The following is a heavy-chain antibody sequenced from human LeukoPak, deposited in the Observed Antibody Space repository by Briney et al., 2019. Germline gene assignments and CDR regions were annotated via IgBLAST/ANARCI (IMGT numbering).Heavy chain of an antibody. J-gene: IGHJ5*02. CDR3: ARGSADPYWFDP. Sequence: SETLSLTCTVSGGSISSGDYYWSWLRQPPGKGLEWIGYIYYSGSTYYNPSLKSRVTISVDTSRNQFSLKLSSVTAADTAVYYCARGSADPYWFDPWGQGTLVTVSS. CDR2: IYYSGST. V-gene: IGHV4-30-4*01. D-gene: IGHD6-13*01. CDR1: GGSISSGDYY.